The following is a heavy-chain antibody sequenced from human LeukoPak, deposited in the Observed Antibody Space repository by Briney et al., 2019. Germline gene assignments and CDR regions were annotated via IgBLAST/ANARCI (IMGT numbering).Heavy chain of an antibody. CDR1: GGSFSGYY. Sequence: SETLSLTCAVYGGSFSGYYWSWIRQPPGKGLEWIGEINHSGSTNYNPSLKSRVTISVGTSKTQFSLKLSSVTAADTVVYYCARAKRITMVRGVIGWFDPWGQGTLVTASS. CDR2: INHSGST. CDR3: ARAKRITMVRGVIGWFDP. J-gene: IGHJ5*02. V-gene: IGHV4-34*01. D-gene: IGHD3-10*01.